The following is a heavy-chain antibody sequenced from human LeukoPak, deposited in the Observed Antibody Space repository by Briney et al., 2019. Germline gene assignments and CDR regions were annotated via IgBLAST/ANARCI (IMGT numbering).Heavy chain of an antibody. CDR3: ARTYGDYKDDAFDI. CDR1: GFTLSSYS. D-gene: IGHD4-17*01. Sequence: GGSLRLSCAASGFTLSSYSMNWVRQAPGQGLEWLSSISSSSTYIYYADSLKGRFTISRDIAKNSLYLQMNSLRADDTAVYYCARTYGDYKDDAFDIWGQGTMVTVSS. V-gene: IGHV3-21*01. CDR2: ISSSSTYI. J-gene: IGHJ3*02.